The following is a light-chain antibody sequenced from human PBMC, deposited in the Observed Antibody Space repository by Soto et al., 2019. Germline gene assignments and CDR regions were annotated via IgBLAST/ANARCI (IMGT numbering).Light chain of an antibody. Sequence: QSVLTQPPSASGTPGQRVTMSCSGSSSNIVSYSVSWYLHLPGTAPKLLIYSDNQRPSGVPDRFSGSKSGTSASLAISGLQSEDEADYYCASWDDRLNGPVFGGGTKLTGL. V-gene: IGLV1-44*01. CDR3: ASWDDRLNGPV. CDR1: SSNIVSYS. CDR2: SDN. J-gene: IGLJ3*02.